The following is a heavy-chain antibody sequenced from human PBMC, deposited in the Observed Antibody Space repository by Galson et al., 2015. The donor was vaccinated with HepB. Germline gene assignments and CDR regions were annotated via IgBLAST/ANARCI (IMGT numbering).Heavy chain of an antibody. J-gene: IGHJ6*02. CDR2: IYSGGST. D-gene: IGHD3-9*01. V-gene: IGHV3-66*01. CDR3: ARELRYFTGYYYYGMDV. CDR1: GFTVSSNY. Sequence: SLRLSCAASGFTVSSNYMSWVRQAPGKGLEWVSVIYSGGSTYYADSVKGRFTISRDNSKNTLYLQMNSLRAEDTAVYYCARELRYFTGYYYYGMDVWGQGTTVTVSS.